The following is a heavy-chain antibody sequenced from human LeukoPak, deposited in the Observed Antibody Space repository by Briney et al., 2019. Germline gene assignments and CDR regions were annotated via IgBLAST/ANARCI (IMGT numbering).Heavy chain of an antibody. V-gene: IGHV4-59*01. CDR1: GGSISSYY. D-gene: IGHD2-2*02. CDR2: IYYSGST. Sequence: SETLSLTCTVSGGSISSYYWSWIRQPPGKGLEWIGNIYYSGSTNYNPSLKSRVTMSVGTSKNQFSLKLSSVTAADTAVYYCARSNLGYCSRTSCYTVDYWGQGTLVTVSS. J-gene: IGHJ4*02. CDR3: ARSNLGYCSRTSCYTVDY.